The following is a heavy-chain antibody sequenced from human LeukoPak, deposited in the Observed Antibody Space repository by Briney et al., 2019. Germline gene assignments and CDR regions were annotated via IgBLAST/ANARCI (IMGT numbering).Heavy chain of an antibody. Sequence: GGSLRLSCGASGFNFCCYSMNWVPQAPGKVVEWVSSINSYSSLMYYVESVKGRFTISRDNARNSLYLQMNSLRAEDTAVYYCIRDLFDDYSLYYWGQGALVTVSS. V-gene: IGHV3-21*01. CDR1: GFNFCCYS. CDR3: IRDLFDDYSLYY. D-gene: IGHD3-16*01. J-gene: IGHJ4*02. CDR2: INSYSSLM.